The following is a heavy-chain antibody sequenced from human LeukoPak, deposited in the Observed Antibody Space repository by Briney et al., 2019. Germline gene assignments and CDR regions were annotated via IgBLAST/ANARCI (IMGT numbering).Heavy chain of an antibody. J-gene: IGHJ6*03. CDR3: ARTLGLTATMIGYGYYYMDV. CDR1: GFTFSDYY. CDR2: IYHSGST. D-gene: IGHD5-18*01. V-gene: IGHV4-34*01. Sequence: GSLRLSCAASGFTFSDYYMSWIRRAPGKGLEWIGYIYHSGSTYYNPSLKSRVTISVDRSKNQFSLKLSSVTAADTAVYYCARTLGLTATMIGYGYYYMDVWGKGTTVTVSS.